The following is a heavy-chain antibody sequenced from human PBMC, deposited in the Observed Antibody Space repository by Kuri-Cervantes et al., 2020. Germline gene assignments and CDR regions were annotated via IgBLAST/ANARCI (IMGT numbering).Heavy chain of an antibody. J-gene: IGHJ4*02. V-gene: IGHV3-11*04. CDR1: GFTFSDYY. D-gene: IGHD3-10*01. CDR3: AREYYYGSGTTFDY. Sequence: GGSLRLSCAASGFTFSDYYMSWIRQAPGKGLEWVSYISSSSSTIYYADSVKGRFTISRDNAKNSLYLQMNSLRAEDTAVYYCAREYYYGSGTTFDYWGQGTLVTVSS. CDR2: ISSSSSTI.